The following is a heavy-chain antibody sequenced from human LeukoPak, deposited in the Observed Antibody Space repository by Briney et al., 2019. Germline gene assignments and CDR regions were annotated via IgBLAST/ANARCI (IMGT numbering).Heavy chain of an antibody. CDR1: GFTFSSYS. CDR3: AKDYYDSSGYSWGYYSYSYGMDV. V-gene: IGHV3-48*01. CDR2: ISSSSSSSI. D-gene: IGHD3-22*01. J-gene: IGHJ6*02. Sequence: RPGRSLRLSCAASGFTFSSYSMNWVRQAPGKGLEWVSYISSSSSSSIYYADSVKGRFTISRDNAKNSLYLQMNSLRAEDTAVYYCAKDYYDSSGYSWGYYSYSYGMDVWGHGTTVTVSS.